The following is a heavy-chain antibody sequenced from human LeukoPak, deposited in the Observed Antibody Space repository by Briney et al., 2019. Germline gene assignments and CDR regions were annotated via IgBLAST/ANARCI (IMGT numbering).Heavy chain of an antibody. Sequence: ASVKVSFKASGYTFTIYDINWVRQAPGQGLEWMGWMNPNSGNTGYAQKFQGRVTMTRNTSISTAYMELSSLRSEDTAVYYCASARVWNYAFDYWGQGTLVTVSS. CDR3: ASARVWNYAFDY. D-gene: IGHD1-7*01. CDR2: MNPNSGNT. J-gene: IGHJ4*02. CDR1: GYTFTIYD. V-gene: IGHV1-8*01.